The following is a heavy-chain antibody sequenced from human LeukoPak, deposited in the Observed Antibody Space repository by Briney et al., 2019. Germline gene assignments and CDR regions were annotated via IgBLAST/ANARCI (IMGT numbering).Heavy chain of an antibody. CDR2: IYHSGST. J-gene: IGHJ4*02. D-gene: IGHD4-17*01. Sequence: SETLSLTCAVSGYSITSGYYWGWIRQPPGKGLEWIGSIYHSGSTYYNPSLKSRVTISVVTSKNHFSLKLSSVTAADTAVYYCAASMTSDYSDYWGQGTLVTVSS. V-gene: IGHV4-38-2*01. CDR1: GYSITSGYY. CDR3: AASMTSDYSDY.